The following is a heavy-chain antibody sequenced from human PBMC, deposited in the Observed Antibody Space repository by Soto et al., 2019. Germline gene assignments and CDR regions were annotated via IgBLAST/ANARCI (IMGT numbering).Heavy chain of an antibody. V-gene: IGHV3-15*07. D-gene: IGHD3-22*01. CDR3: STDASYYDIIGFFVY. CDR1: GLSFSNAW. CDR2: IKSKTDGGTT. J-gene: IGHJ4*02. Sequence: PGGSLRLSCAASGLSFSNAWMNWVRQAPGKGMEWVGRIKSKTDGGTTDYAAPVKGRFTISRDDSKNTLYPQMNSLKTEDTAVNYCSTDASYYDIIGFFVYLGQGTLVTVSS.